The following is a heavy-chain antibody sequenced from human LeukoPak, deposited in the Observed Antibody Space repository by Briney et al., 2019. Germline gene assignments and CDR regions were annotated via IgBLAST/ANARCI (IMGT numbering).Heavy chain of an antibody. CDR1: GGSISSYC. CDR3: ACLTTADAFDI. V-gene: IGHV4-59*01. J-gene: IGHJ3*02. D-gene: IGHD3-22*01. Sequence: SETLSLTCTVSGGSISSYCWSWIRQPPGKGLERIGYIYDSGSTNYNPSLKSRVTISVDTSKNQFSLKLSSVTAADTAVYYCACLTTADAFDIWGQGTMVTVSS. CDR2: IYDSGST.